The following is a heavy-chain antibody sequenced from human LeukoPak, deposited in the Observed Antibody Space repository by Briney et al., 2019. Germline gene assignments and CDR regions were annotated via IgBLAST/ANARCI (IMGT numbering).Heavy chain of an antibody. CDR3: AREDYYDSGSFDP. CDR1: GYTFTDYY. Sequence: ASVKVSCKASGYTFTDYYMLWVRQAPGQGLEWMGWINPNSGGTNYAQKFQGRVTMTRNTSISTAYMELSSLRSEDTAVYYCAREDYYDSGSFDPWGQGTLVTVSS. CDR2: INPNSGGT. J-gene: IGHJ5*02. D-gene: IGHD3-22*01. V-gene: IGHV1-2*02.